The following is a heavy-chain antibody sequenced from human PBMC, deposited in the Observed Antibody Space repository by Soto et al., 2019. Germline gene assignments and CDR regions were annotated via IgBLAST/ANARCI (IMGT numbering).Heavy chain of an antibody. V-gene: IGHV3-23*01. CDR3: AKHTQTIAGNRDYFDF. CDR1: GFTFNNFA. Sequence: PGGSLRLSCETSGFTFNNFAMSWVRQAPERGLEWVAGISAGGFSTYYAESVKGRFTVSRDDSKNTLILQMNSLRGEDTAVYYCAKHTQTIAGNRDYFDFRGQFSLVTVSS. CDR2: ISAGGFST. J-gene: IGHJ4*02. D-gene: IGHD6-13*01.